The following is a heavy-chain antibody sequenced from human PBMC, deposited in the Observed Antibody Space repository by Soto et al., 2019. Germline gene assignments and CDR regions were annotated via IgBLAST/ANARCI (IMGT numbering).Heavy chain of an antibody. CDR1: GGSISSGGYY. V-gene: IGHV4-31*03. D-gene: IGHD1-26*01. J-gene: IGHJ4*02. CDR2: IYYSGST. Sequence: QVQLQESGPGLVKPSQTLSLTCTVSGGSISSGGYYLSWIRQHPGKGLEWIGYIYYSGSTYYNPSLKSRVTRSVDTSKHQFSLKLSSVTAADPAVYYCASHSGSYVGDYWGQGTLVTVSS. CDR3: ASHSGSYVGDY.